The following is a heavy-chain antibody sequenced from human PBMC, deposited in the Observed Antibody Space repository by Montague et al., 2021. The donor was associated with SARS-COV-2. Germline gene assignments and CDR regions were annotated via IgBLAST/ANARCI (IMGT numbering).Heavy chain of an antibody. J-gene: IGHJ4*02. V-gene: IGHV6-1*01. CDR3: TRDPRYSLSWSFDY. Sequence: CAISGDSDCIKNLARNSIRQTSSRGPHWLVISHLRSKWKYDYAVSVKSRMTISPDTSKNQFSLQLSSVTPEDRAVYYCTRDPRYSLSWSFDYWGQGTLVTVSS. CDR1: GDSDCIKNLA. CDR2: SHLRSKWKY. D-gene: IGHD6-13*01.